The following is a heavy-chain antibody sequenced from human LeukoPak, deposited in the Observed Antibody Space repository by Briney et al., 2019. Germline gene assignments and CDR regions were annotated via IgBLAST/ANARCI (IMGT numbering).Heavy chain of an antibody. CDR3: ARAVRGAKNQFIYRYYYYMDV. J-gene: IGHJ6*03. CDR2: IYYSGST. D-gene: IGHD3-10*01. Sequence: KASETLSLTCTVSGGSISSSSYYWGWIRQPPGKGLEWIGSIYYSGSTYYNPSLKSRVTISVDTSKNQFSLKLSSVTAADTAVYYCARAVRGAKNQFIYRYYYYMDVWGKGTTITVSS. CDR1: GGSISSSSYY. V-gene: IGHV4-39*07.